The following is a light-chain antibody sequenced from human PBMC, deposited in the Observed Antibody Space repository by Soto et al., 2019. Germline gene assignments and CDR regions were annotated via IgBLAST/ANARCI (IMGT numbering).Light chain of an antibody. CDR3: QQRSNWPPYT. V-gene: IGKV3-11*01. CDR1: QSVSSY. Sequence: EIVLTQSPATLSLSPGERATLSCRASQSVSSYLAWYQQKPGQAPRLLIYDASNRATGIPARFSGSWSGTDFSLTISILEPEDFAVYYCQQRSNWPPYTFGQGTKLVIK. CDR2: DAS. J-gene: IGKJ2*01.